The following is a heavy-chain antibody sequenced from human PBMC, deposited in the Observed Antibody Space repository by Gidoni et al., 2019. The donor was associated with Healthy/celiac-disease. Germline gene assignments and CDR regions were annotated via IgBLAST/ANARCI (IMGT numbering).Heavy chain of an antibody. CDR3: ARGGIQWLAPFDY. J-gene: IGHJ4*02. V-gene: IGHV3-30-3*01. Sequence: QVQPVESGGGVVQPGRFLSLSWAPSGFTFSSYAMHWVRQAPGKGLEWVAVISYDGSNKYYADSVKGRFTISRDNSKNTLYLQMNSLRAEDTAVYYCARGGIQWLAPFDYWGQGTLVTVSS. D-gene: IGHD6-19*01. CDR2: ISYDGSNK. CDR1: GFTFSSYA.